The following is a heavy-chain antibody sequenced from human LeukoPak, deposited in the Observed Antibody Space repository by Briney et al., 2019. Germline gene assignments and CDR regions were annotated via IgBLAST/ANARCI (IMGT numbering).Heavy chain of an antibody. J-gene: IGHJ4*02. D-gene: IGHD1-26*01. CDR1: GFTFSSYA. V-gene: IGHV3-23*01. CDR3: AKGAAWSPVGYNFDY. Sequence: GGSLRLSCAASGFTFSSYAMSWVRQAPGKGLEWVSALSGSGGTTYYADSVKGRFTISRDNSKNTLYLQMNSLTAEDTAVHYCAKGAAWSPVGYNFDYWGQGTLVTVSS. CDR2: LSGSGGTT.